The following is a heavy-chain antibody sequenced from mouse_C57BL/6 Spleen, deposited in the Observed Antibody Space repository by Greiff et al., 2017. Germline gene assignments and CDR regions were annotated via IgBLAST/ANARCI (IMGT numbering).Heavy chain of an antibody. D-gene: IGHD3-2*02. V-gene: IGHV1-64*01. J-gene: IGHJ3*01. CDR3: TRGASSRPAWFAY. CDR2: IHPNSGST. Sequence: QVQLQQPGAELVKPGASVKLSCKASGYTFTSYWMHWVKQRPGQGLEWIGMIHPNSGSTKYNEKFKSKATMTVDKSSSTAYMQLSSLTSEDSADYVCTRGASSRPAWFAYWGQGTLVTVSA. CDR1: GYTFTSYW.